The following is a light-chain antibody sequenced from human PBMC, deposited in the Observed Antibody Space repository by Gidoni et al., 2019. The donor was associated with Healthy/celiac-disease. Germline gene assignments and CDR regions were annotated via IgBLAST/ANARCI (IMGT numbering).Light chain of an antibody. Sequence: QSALTQPASVSGSPGQSITSSCTGTSSDVGGYNYVSWYQQHPGKAPTLMIYDVSNRPSGVSNRFSGSKSGNTASLTSSGLQAEDEADYYCSSYTSSSTLVFGGGTKLTVL. CDR2: DVS. J-gene: IGLJ2*01. CDR1: SSDVGGYNY. CDR3: SSYTSSSTLV. V-gene: IGLV2-14*03.